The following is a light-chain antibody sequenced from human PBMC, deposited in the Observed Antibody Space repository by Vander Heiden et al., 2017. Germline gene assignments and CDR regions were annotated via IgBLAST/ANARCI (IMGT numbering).Light chain of an antibody. Sequence: DLGMTQSPLSLPVTPGEPASISCRSSQSLLHSNGYNYLDWYLQKPGQSPQLLIYLGSNRASGVPDRFSGSGSGTDFTLKISRVEAEDVGVYYCRQALQTPRTFGQGTKVEIK. J-gene: IGKJ1*01. V-gene: IGKV2-28*01. CDR2: LGS. CDR1: QSLLHSNGYNY. CDR3: RQALQTPRT.